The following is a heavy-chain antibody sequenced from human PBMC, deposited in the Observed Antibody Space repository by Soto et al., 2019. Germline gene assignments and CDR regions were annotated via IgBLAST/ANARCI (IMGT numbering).Heavy chain of an antibody. V-gene: IGHV4-4*02. Sequence: TSETLSLTCAVSGGSISSSNWWSWVRQPPGKGLEWIGEIYHSGSTNYNPSLKSRVTISVDKSKNQFSLKLSSVTAADTAVYYCARAREYQLLLQFDPWGQGTLVTVSS. CDR2: IYHSGST. CDR3: ARAREYQLLLQFDP. J-gene: IGHJ5*02. CDR1: GGSISSSNW. D-gene: IGHD2-2*01.